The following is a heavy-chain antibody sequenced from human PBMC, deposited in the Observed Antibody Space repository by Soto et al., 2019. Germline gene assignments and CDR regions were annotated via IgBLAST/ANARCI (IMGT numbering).Heavy chain of an antibody. Sequence: GASVKVSCKASGYTLTNFYIHWVRQAPGQGLEWMGIINPNGGSTSYAHNFQGRVTITRDTSTSTVYMDLSSLRSEDTAVYYCARGPGSGDYWGRGTLVTVSS. CDR2: INPNGGST. D-gene: IGHD6-25*01. CDR1: GYTLTNFY. CDR3: ARGPGSGDY. V-gene: IGHV1-46*03. J-gene: IGHJ4*02.